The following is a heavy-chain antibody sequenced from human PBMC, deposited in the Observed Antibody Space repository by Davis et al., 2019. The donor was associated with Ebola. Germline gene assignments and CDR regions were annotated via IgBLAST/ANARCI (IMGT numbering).Heavy chain of an antibody. CDR1: GFTFSSYA. Sequence: GGSLRLSCAASGFTFSSYAMSWVRQAPGKGLEWVSAISGSGGSTYYADSVKGRFTISRDNSKNTLYLQMNSLRAEDTAVYYCANHDQWFGELSSWFDPWGQGTLVTVSS. CDR3: ANHDQWFGELSSWFDP. CDR2: ISGSGGST. D-gene: IGHD3-10*01. V-gene: IGHV3-23*01. J-gene: IGHJ5*02.